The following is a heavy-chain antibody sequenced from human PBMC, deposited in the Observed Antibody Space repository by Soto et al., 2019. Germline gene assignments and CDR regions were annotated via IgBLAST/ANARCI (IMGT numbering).Heavy chain of an antibody. D-gene: IGHD3-22*01. V-gene: IGHV1-3*01. J-gene: IGHJ4*02. Sequence: VSCKASGYTFTSYAMHWVRQAPGQRLEWMGWINAGNGNTKYSQKFQGRVTITRDTSASTAYMELSSLRSEDTAVYYCAREGSRGYDSSGYYDWGQGTLVTVSS. CDR1: GYTFTSYA. CDR2: INAGNGNT. CDR3: AREGSRGYDSSGYYD.